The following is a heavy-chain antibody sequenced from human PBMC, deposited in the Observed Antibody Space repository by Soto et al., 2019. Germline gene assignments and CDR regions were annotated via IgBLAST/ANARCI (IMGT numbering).Heavy chain of an antibody. J-gene: IGHJ3*02. CDR2: ISSSGSTI. Sequence: PGGSLRLSCAASGFTFSSYEMNWVRQAPGKGLEWVSYISSSGSTIYYADSVKGRFTISRDNAKNSLYLQMNSLRAEDTAVYYCARVKRTYYYDSSGYQSAFDIWGQGTMVTVSS. D-gene: IGHD3-22*01. V-gene: IGHV3-48*03. CDR3: ARVKRTYYYDSSGYQSAFDI. CDR1: GFTFSSYE.